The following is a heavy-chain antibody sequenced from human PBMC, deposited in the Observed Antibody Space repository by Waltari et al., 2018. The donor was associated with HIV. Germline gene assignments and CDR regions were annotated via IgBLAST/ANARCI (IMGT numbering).Heavy chain of an antibody. D-gene: IGHD3-16*02. CDR1: GGSISSSSYY. J-gene: IGHJ3*02. CDR3: ARDRALLRLADLSPGAFDI. Sequence: QLQLQESGPGLVKPSETLSLTCTVSGGSISSSSYYWGWIRQPTGKGLEWIVDIYYSGSTYYNPSLKSRVTISVATSKNQFSLKLSFMTAADTAVYYWARDRALLRLADLSPGAFDIWGQGPMVTVSS. V-gene: IGHV4-39*07. CDR2: IYYSGST.